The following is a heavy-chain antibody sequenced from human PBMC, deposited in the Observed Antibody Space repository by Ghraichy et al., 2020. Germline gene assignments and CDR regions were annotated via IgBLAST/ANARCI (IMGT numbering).Heavy chain of an antibody. V-gene: IGHV1-18*04. CDR1: GYTFTSYG. J-gene: IGHJ4*02. Sequence: ASVKVSCKASGYTFTSYGISWVRQAPGQGLEWMGWISAYNGNTNYAQKLQGRVTVTTDTSTSTAYMELRSLRSDDTAVYYCARDLTPSSGPYYFDYWGQGTLVTVSS. CDR2: ISAYNGNT. CDR3: ARDLTPSSGPYYFDY. D-gene: IGHD3-22*01.